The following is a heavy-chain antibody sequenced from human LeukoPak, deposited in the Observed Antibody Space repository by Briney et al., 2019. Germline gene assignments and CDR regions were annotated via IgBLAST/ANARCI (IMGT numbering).Heavy chain of an antibody. J-gene: IGHJ5*02. D-gene: IGHD4-17*01. Sequence: SETLSLTCTVSGGSINGYYWNWIRQPPGRELEWIGYTFYGGSTVYNPSLQSRVTISVDTSKNECSLTLTSVTPADTAVYYCARNGGLYGDYPWFDPWGQGTLVTVSS. CDR3: ARNGGLYGDYPWFDP. CDR2: TFYGGST. V-gene: IGHV4-59*01. CDR1: GGSINGYY.